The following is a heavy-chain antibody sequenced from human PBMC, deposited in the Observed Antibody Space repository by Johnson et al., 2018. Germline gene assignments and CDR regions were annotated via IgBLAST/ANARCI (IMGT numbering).Heavy chain of an antibody. CDR3: ARTPRFDYYDSSGYQYFQH. V-gene: IGHV3-74*01. J-gene: IGHJ1*01. D-gene: IGHD3-22*01. Sequence: EVQLLESGGGLVQPGGSLRLSCAASGFTFSSYWMHWVRQAPGKGLVWVSRINSDGSSTSYADSVKGRFTISRDNAKNTRYLQMNSLRAEDTAVYYCARTPRFDYYDSSGYQYFQHWGQGTLVTVSS. CDR2: INSDGSST. CDR1: GFTFSSYW.